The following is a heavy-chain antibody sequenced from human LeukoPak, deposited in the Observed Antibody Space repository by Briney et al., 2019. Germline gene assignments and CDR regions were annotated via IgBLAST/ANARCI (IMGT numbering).Heavy chain of an antibody. CDR1: GYTFTGYY. CDR3: ARVRLVAAAGPAAFDI. J-gene: IGHJ3*02. Sequence: GASVKVSCKASGYTFTGYYMHWVRQAPGQGLEWMGWINPNSGGTNYAQKFQGRVTMTRDTSISTAYMELSRLRSDDTAVYYCARVRLVAAAGPAAFDIWGQGTMVTVSS. D-gene: IGHD6-13*01. CDR2: INPNSGGT. V-gene: IGHV1-2*02.